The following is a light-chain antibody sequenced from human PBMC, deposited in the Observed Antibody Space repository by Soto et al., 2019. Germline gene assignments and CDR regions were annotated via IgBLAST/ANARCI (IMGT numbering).Light chain of an antibody. Sequence: QPVLTQPPSASGTPGQRVTISCSGSSSNIGSYAVNWYQRLPRTAPKLLIYSHNQRPSGVPDRISGSKSGTSASLVISGLQSEDEADYYCSSYTSSSTLVFGGGTKLTVL. CDR2: SHN. CDR1: SSNIGSYA. J-gene: IGLJ2*01. V-gene: IGLV1-44*01. CDR3: SSYTSSSTLV.